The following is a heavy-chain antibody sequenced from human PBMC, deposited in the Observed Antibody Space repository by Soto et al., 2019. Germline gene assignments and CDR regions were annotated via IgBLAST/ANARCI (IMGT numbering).Heavy chain of an antibody. V-gene: IGHV3-30-3*01. D-gene: IGHD3-22*01. Sequence: GGSLRLSCAASGFTFSSYAMHWVRQAPGKGLEWVAVISYDGSNKYYADSVKGRFTISRDNPKNTLYLQMNSLRAEDTAVYYCARENYYDSSGYYPHAFDIWGQGTMVTVSS. CDR3: ARENYYDSSGYYPHAFDI. CDR1: GFTFSSYA. CDR2: ISYDGSNK. J-gene: IGHJ3*02.